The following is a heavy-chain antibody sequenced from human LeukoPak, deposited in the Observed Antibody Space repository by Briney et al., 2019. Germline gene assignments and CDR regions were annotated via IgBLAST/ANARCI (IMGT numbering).Heavy chain of an antibody. CDR3: ARPRIVGARRAFDY. Sequence: SETLSLTCAVYGGSFSGYYWSWIRQPPGKGLEWIGEINHSGSTNYNPSLKSRVTISVDTSKNQFTLKLSSVTAADTAVYYCARPRIVGARRAFDYWGQGTLVTVSS. CDR1: GGSFSGYY. CDR2: INHSGST. V-gene: IGHV4-34*01. J-gene: IGHJ4*02. D-gene: IGHD1-26*01.